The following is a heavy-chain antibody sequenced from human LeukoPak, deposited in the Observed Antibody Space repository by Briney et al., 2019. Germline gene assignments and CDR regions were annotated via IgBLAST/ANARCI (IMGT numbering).Heavy chain of an antibody. CDR1: GGSISSGSYY. D-gene: IGHD1-26*01. Sequence: SETLSLTCTVSGGSISSGSYYWGWIRQPPGKGLEWIGSIYYSGSTYYNPSLKSRVTISVDTSKNQFSLKLSSVTAADTAVYYCARLLGGSYYHYYYGMDVWGQGTTVTVSS. J-gene: IGHJ6*02. CDR3: ARLLGGSYYHYYYGMDV. CDR2: IYYSGST. V-gene: IGHV4-39*01.